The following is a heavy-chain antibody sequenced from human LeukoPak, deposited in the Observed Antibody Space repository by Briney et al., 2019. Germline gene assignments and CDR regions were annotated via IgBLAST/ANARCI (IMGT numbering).Heavy chain of an antibody. Sequence: GGSLRLSCAASGFTFSNYAMSWVRQAPGKGLEWVSAITGSGGNTYYADSVKGRFTISRDNSKNTVFLQMNSLRAEDTAVYYCAKWGDYDVLTGYYVSDYWGQGALVTVSS. CDR1: GFTFSNYA. CDR2: ITGSGGNT. V-gene: IGHV3-23*01. CDR3: AKWGDYDVLTGYYVSDY. J-gene: IGHJ4*02. D-gene: IGHD3-9*01.